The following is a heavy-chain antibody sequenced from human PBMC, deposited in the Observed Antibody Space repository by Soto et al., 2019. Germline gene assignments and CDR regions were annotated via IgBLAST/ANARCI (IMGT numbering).Heavy chain of an antibody. V-gene: IGHV4-59*01. CDR3: ARWFGTTSFDC. D-gene: IGHD1-1*01. CDR2: IYYSGST. J-gene: IGHJ4*02. Sequence: QVHLQESGPGLVKPSETLSLTCTVSGGSMSTYFWSWIRQTPGKGLEWIGSIYYSGSTDYNPSLKSQVTISVDSSKNQFSLRLTSVTAADTAVYYCARWFGTTSFDCWGQGTLVTVSS. CDR1: GGSMSTYF.